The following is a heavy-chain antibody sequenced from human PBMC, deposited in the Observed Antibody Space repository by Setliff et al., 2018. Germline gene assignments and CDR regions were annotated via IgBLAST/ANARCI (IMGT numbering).Heavy chain of an antibody. J-gene: IGHJ6*03. CDR2: INSDGSST. V-gene: IGHV3-74*01. Sequence: GGSLRLSCAGSGFTFSSYWMHWVRQAPGKGLVWVSRINSDGSSTSYADSVKGRFTISRDNAKNTLYLQMNSLRAEDTAVYYCARDGSSGWYSFYYYYYMDVWGKGTTVTVSS. D-gene: IGHD6-19*01. CDR3: ARDGSSGWYSFYYYYYMDV. CDR1: GFTFSSYW.